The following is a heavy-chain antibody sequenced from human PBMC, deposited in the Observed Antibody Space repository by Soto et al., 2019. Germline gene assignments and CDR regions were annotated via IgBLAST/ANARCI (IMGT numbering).Heavy chain of an antibody. Sequence: QVQLQESGPGLVKPSETLSLTCTVSGGSISSGGYYWSWFRQHPGKGLEWIVYIYHSGNTYYNPSLKRRVTISVDTSKNQFSLKLSCVTAADTAVYYCARDPMRYPTYFDYWGQGTLVTVSS. V-gene: IGHV4-31*03. D-gene: IGHD1-1*01. J-gene: IGHJ4*02. CDR3: ARDPMRYPTYFDY. CDR2: IYHSGNT. CDR1: GGSISSGGYY.